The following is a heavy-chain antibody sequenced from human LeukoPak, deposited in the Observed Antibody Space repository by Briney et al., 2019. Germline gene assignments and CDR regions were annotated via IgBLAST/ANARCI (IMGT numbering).Heavy chain of an antibody. J-gene: IGHJ5*02. CDR1: GGSISSYY. V-gene: IGHV4-59*01. CDR2: IYYSGST. D-gene: IGHD2-15*01. Sequence: SQTLSLTCTVSGGSISSYYWSWIRQPPGKGLEWIGYIYYSGSTNYNPSLKSRVTISVDTSKNQFSLKLSSVTAADTAVYYCARVFGYSGDNWFDPWGQGTLVTVSS. CDR3: ARVFGYSGDNWFDP.